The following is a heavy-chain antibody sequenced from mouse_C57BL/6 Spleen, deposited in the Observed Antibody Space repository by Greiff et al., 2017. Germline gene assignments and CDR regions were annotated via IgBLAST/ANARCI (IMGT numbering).Heavy chain of an antibody. Sequence: VHLKESGGGLVQPKGSLKLSCAASGFSFHTYAMTWVRQAPGKGLEWVARIRSKSNNYAKYYADAVKDRFTISRDDSESMLYLQMMNLKAADADLCYSVRQDGSFDFGGWGNGTTL. CDR2: IRSKSNNYAK. CDR1: GFSFHTYA. V-gene: IGHV10-1*01. J-gene: IGHJ2*01. D-gene: IGHD1-1*01. CDR3: VRQDGSFDFGG.